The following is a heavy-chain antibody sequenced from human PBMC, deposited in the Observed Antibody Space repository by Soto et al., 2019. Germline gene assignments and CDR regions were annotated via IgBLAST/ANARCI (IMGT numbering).Heavy chain of an antibody. CDR1: GGSFSGFY. CDR2: IKHKGST. V-gene: IGHV4-34*01. J-gene: IGHJ2*01. D-gene: IGHD2-15*01. CDR3: ARQKKGGYCSGGSCLPFWYFEL. Sequence: SETLSLTCAVYGGSFSGFYWSWIRQHPGEGLGWIGGIKHKGSTNYNPSLKSRVTISVDTSKNQVSLMLSSVTAATTGVYYSARQKKGGYCSGGSCLPFWYFELWGRGTLVPVSS.